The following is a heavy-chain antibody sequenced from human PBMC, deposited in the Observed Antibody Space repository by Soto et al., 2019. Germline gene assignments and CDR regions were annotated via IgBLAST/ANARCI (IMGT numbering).Heavy chain of an antibody. Sequence: PGGSLRLSCAASGFSFSISPMHWVRQAPGKGPEWVALISYDGTNKFYADSVKGRFTIPRDNSKSTLYLQVDSLIPEDAAVYYWAMDPKTSGGQHWAFNYFDSWGQGTLVTVSS. J-gene: IGHJ4*02. V-gene: IGHV3-30-3*01. CDR2: ISYDGTNK. CDR1: GFSFSISP. CDR3: AMDPKTSGGQHWAFNYFDS. D-gene: IGHD7-27*01.